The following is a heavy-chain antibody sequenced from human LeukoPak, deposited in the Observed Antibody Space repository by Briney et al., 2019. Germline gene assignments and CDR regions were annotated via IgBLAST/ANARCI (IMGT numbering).Heavy chain of an antibody. D-gene: IGHD6-6*01. J-gene: IGHJ4*02. V-gene: IGHV1-8*02. CDR3: ARLQKYSRPLDY. Sequence: GASVKVSCKASGYTFGSYDINWVRQATGQGLEWMGWMNPNSGNTAYAQKFQGRVTMSRDTSISTAYMELSSLRSEDTAVYYCARLQKYSRPLDYWGQGTLVTVSS. CDR1: GYTFGSYD. CDR2: MNPNSGNT.